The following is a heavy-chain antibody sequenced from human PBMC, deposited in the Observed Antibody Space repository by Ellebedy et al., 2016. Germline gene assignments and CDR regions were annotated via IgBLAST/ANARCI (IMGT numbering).Heavy chain of an antibody. V-gene: IGHV3-11*06. D-gene: IGHD3/OR15-3a*01. CDR1: GFTFDDYG. CDR3: ARSPTQRWTYYYYYMDV. Sequence: GGSLRLSXAASGFTFDDYGMSWVRQAPGKGLEWVSYISSSSSYTNYADSVKGRFTISRDNAKNSLYLQMNSLRAEDTAVYYCARSPTQRWTYYYYYMDVWGKGTTVTVSS. J-gene: IGHJ6*03. CDR2: ISSSSSYT.